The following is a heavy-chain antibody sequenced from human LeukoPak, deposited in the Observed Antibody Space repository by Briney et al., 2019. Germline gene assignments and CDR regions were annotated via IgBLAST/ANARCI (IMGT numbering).Heavy chain of an antibody. Sequence: SVKVSCKASGGTFSSYAISWVRQAPGQGLEWMGGIIPIFGTANYAQKFQGRVTITTDESTSTAYMELSSLRSEDTAVYYCARGQMKIGGGYGHFDYWGQGTLVTVSS. J-gene: IGHJ4*02. V-gene: IGHV1-69*05. CDR3: ARGQMKIGGGYGHFDY. D-gene: IGHD5-12*01. CDR2: IIPIFGTA. CDR1: GGTFSSYA.